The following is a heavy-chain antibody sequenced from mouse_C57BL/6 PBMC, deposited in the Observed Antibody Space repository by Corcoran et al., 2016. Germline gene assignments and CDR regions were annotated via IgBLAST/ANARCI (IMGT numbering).Heavy chain of an antibody. Sequence: VTLKESGPGILQSSKTLGLTCSFSGFSLSPSGMGVSWIRPPSGKGLEWLAHIYWDDDKRYNPSLKSRLTIYKDTSRNPVFLKITSVDTADTATYYCARRAAEGYFDVWGTGTTVTVSS. CDR1: GFSLSPSGMG. CDR2: IYWDDDK. V-gene: IGHV8-12*01. CDR3: ARRAAEGYFDV. J-gene: IGHJ1*03.